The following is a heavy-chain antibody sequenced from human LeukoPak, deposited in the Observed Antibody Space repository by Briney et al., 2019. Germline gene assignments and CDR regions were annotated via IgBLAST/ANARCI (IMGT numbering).Heavy chain of an antibody. Sequence: SETLSLTCAVYGGSFSGYYWSWIRQPPGKGLEWIGEINHSGSTNYNPSLKSRVTISVDTSKNQFSLKLSSVTAADTAVYYCARVEVVVVAANYYFDYWGQGTLVSVCS. CDR3: ARVEVVVVAANYYFDY. CDR1: GGSFSGYY. D-gene: IGHD2-15*01. J-gene: IGHJ4*02. CDR2: INHSGST. V-gene: IGHV4-34*01.